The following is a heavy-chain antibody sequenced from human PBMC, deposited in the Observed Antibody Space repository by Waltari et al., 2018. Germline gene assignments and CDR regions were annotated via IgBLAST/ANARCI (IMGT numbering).Heavy chain of an antibody. CDR1: GYTFTDYY. CDR3: ARDFTVRYFDWLSQGDLYYFDN. D-gene: IGHD3-9*01. Sequence: EVQLVQSGAEVKKPGATVKISCKASGYTFTDYYMHWVQQAPGNGLEWMGRVDPEDGETIYAEKFQGRVTITADTSTDTAYMELSSLRSEDTAVYYCARDFTVRYFDWLSQGDLYYFDNWGQGTLVTVSP. CDR2: VDPEDGET. J-gene: IGHJ4*02. V-gene: IGHV1-69-2*01.